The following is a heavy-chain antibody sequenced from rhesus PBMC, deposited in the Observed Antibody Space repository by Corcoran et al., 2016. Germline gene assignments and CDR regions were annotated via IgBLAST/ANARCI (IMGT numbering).Heavy chain of an antibody. CDR3: AKSHYYSGSYYLYYFDY. CDR2: ISSGGST. CDR1: GFTFSRYA. V-gene: IGHV3-103*01. J-gene: IGHJ4*01. Sequence: EVQLVESGGGLAKPGGSLRLSCAASGFTFSRYAMHRVRQAPGKGLEWVSAISSGGSTYYADSVKGRFTISRDNSKNTLSLQMNSLRAEDTAVYYCAKSHYYSGSYYLYYFDYWGQGVLVTVSS. D-gene: IGHD3-16*01.